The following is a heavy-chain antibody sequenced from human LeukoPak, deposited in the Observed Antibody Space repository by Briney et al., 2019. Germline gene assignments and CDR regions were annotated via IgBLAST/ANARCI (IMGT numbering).Heavy chain of an antibody. D-gene: IGHD5-18*01. J-gene: IGHJ4*02. V-gene: IGHV3-23*01. CDR2: INGNGAST. CDR1: GFTFNNHA. Sequence: PGGSLRLSCAASGFTFNNHAMSWVRQAPGKGLEGVSGINGNGASTYYSDSVKGRFTISRDNSKNTLYLQMSSLRAEDTAIYYCAKDQGYSYYYLDYWGQGTLVTVSS. CDR3: AKDQGYSYYYLDY.